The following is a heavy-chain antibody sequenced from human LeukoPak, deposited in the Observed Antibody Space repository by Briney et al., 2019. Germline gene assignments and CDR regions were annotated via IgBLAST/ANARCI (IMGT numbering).Heavy chain of an antibody. CDR2: INPNSGGT. CDR3: ASDYSVH. CDR1: GYTFTGYY. Sequence: GASVKVSCKASGYTFTGYYMHWVRQAPGQGLEWMGWINPNSGGTNYAQKFQGRATMTEDTSTDTTYLEMSSLTSEDTAIYYCASDYSVHWGQGTLVTVSA. J-gene: IGHJ4*02. D-gene: IGHD2-15*01. V-gene: IGHV1-2*02.